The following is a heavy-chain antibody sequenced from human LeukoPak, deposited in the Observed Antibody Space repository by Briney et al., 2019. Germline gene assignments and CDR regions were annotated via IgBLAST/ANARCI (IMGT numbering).Heavy chain of an antibody. CDR1: GFNFRKYG. J-gene: IGHJ4*02. V-gene: IGHV3-48*01. CDR2: ISSSSSTI. Sequence: GGSLRLSCDASGFNFRKYGMNWVRQAPGKGLEWVSYISSSSSTIYYADSVKGRFTISRDNAKNSLYLQMNSLRAEDTAVYYCASGSSFEREFDYWGQGTLVTVSS. D-gene: IGHD6-6*01. CDR3: ASGSSFEREFDY.